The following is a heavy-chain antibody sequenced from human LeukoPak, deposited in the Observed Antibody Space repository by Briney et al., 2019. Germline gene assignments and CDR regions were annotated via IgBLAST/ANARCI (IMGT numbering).Heavy chain of an antibody. D-gene: IGHD3-10*01. CDR2: INHSGST. CDR1: GGSFSGYY. V-gene: IGHV4-34*01. CDR3: ARGPVLLWFGSPGDAFDI. Sequence: SETLSLTCAVYGGSFSGYYWRWIRQPPGKGLEWIGEINHSGSTNYNPSLKSRVTISVDTSKNQFSLKLSSVTAADTAVYYCARGPVLLWFGSPGDAFDIWGQGTMVTVSS. J-gene: IGHJ3*02.